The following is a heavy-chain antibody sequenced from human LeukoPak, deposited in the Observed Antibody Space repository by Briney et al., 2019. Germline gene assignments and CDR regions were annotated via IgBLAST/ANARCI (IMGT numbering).Heavy chain of an antibody. CDR2: IYYSGST. Sequence: PSETLSLTCTVSGGSISSYYWSWIRQPPGKGLEWIGSIYYSGSTYYNPSLKSRVTLSVDTSKNQFSLKLSSVTAADTAVYYCARDQNRLDYWGQGTLVTVSS. D-gene: IGHD1/OR15-1a*01. CDR1: GGSISSYY. J-gene: IGHJ4*02. V-gene: IGHV4-59*12. CDR3: ARDQNRLDY.